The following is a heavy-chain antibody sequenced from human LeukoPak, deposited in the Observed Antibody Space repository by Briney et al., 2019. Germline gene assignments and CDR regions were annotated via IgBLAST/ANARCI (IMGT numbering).Heavy chain of an antibody. Sequence: PGGSLRLSCAASGFTFSSYWMDWVRQAPGKGLVWVSGINSDGRMTRYAESVKGRFTISRDNAENTLYLQMNSLRAEDTSVYYCARVGSTDSPHAFDIWGQGTMVTVSS. CDR1: GFTFSSYW. D-gene: IGHD2-21*02. J-gene: IGHJ3*02. V-gene: IGHV3-74*01. CDR2: INSDGRMT. CDR3: ARVGSTDSPHAFDI.